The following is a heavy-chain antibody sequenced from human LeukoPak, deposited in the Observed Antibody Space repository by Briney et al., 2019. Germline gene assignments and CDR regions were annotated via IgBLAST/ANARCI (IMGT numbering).Heavy chain of an antibody. D-gene: IGHD3-10*01. V-gene: IGHV3-21*06. CDR2: ISGSSDYI. Sequence: PGGSLRLSCAASGFTFSSYSMNWVRQAPGKGLQWVSSISGSSDYIYYADSLGGRFTLSRDNAKNSVYLQMSGLRVEDTAVYYCAKSFGWYFDLWGRGTLVTVSS. CDR1: GFTFSSYS. CDR3: AKSFGWYFDL. J-gene: IGHJ2*01.